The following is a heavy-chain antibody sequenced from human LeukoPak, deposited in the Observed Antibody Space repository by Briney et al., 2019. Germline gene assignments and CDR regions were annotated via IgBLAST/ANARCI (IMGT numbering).Heavy chain of an antibody. D-gene: IGHD3-10*01. Sequence: AGGSLRLSCAASGFTVSSNYMSWVRQAPGKGLEWVSVIYSGGSTYYADSVKGRFTISRDNSKNTLYLQMNSLRAEDTAVYYCAISGLGFGEFRGLDYWGQGTLVTVSS. CDR2: IYSGGST. V-gene: IGHV3-66*01. J-gene: IGHJ4*02. CDR1: GFTVSSNY. CDR3: AISGLGFGEFRGLDY.